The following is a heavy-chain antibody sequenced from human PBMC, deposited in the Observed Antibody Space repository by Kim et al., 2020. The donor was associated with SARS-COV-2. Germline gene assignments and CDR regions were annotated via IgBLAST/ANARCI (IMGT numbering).Heavy chain of an antibody. Sequence: ASVKVSCKASGYTFTSYGISWVRQAPGQGLEWMGWISAYNGNTNYAQKLQGRVTMTTDTSTSTAYMELRNLRSDDTAVYYCARVSRPITIFGVVIIDPRNYYYGMDVWGQGTTVTVSS. D-gene: IGHD3-3*01. CDR1: GYTFTSYG. CDR3: ARVSRPITIFGVVIIDPRNYYYGMDV. CDR2: ISAYNGNT. J-gene: IGHJ6*02. V-gene: IGHV1-18*01.